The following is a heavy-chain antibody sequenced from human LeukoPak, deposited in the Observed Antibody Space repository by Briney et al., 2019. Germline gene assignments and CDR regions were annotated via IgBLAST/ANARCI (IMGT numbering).Heavy chain of an antibody. V-gene: IGHV4-30-4*01. D-gene: IGHD1-1*01. Sequence: SETLSLTCTVSGGSISSGDDYWSWIRQSPGKGLEWIGYIYYSGSTYYNPSLKSRVTISVDTSKNQFSLKLSSVTAADTAVYYCARATWTNFYFDYWGQGALVTVSS. CDR3: ARATWTNFYFDY. J-gene: IGHJ4*02. CDR1: GGSISSGDDY. CDR2: IYYSGST.